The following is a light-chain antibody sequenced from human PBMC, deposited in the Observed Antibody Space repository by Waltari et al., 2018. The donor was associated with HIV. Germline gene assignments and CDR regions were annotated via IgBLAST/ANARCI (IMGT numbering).Light chain of an antibody. CDR3: QVWDKNTGI. CDR2: GDT. CDR1: SIGSKS. Sequence: SYELTQPLSVSVALGQTAKVPCGGDSIGSKSVQWYQQKPGQAPVLVIYGDTNRPSGIPERFSGSNSGNTATLSSSSAQAGDEADYYCQVWDKNTGIFGTGTKVTVL. J-gene: IGLJ1*01. V-gene: IGLV3-9*01.